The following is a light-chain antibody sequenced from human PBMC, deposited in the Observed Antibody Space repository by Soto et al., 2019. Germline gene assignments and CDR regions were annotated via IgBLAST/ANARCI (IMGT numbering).Light chain of an antibody. CDR2: DVT. CDR1: SSDVGAYNF. Sequence: QSALTQPASVSGSPGQSITISCTGTSSDVGAYNFVSWYQQHPGKAPKLMIYDVTNRPSGVSSRFSGSKSGTSASLAISGLRSEDEADYYCAAWDDSLREVVFGGGTKLTVL. CDR3: AAWDDSLREVV. J-gene: IGLJ2*01. V-gene: IGLV2-14*03.